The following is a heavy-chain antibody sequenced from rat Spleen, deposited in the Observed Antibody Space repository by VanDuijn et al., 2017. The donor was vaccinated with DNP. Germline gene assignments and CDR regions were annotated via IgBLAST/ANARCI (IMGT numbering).Heavy chain of an antibody. Sequence: EVQLVESGGDPVQPGRSLTLSCVVSGFTFNKDWMTWVRQVPGKGLEWIASITTGGEITYYPDSVKGRFTISRDHATNTLYLQMDSLRSEDTASYYCTTGFGYSSYLDYWGQGVMVTVSS. D-gene: IGHD1-11*01. CDR3: TTGFGYSSYLDY. CDR2: ITTGGEIT. V-gene: IGHV5-31*01. CDR1: GFTFNKDW. J-gene: IGHJ2*01.